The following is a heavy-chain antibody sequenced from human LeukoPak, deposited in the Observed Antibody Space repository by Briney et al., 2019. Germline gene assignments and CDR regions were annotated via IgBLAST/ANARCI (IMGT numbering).Heavy chain of an antibody. CDR1: GYTFTGYY. V-gene: IGHV1-2*06. CDR3: ARVTTYYYDSSGYPVDY. Sequence: ASVKVSFKASGYTFTGYYMHWVRQAPGQGLEWMGRINPNSGGTNYAQKFQGRVTMTRDTSISTAYMELSRLRSDDTAVYYCARVTTYYYDSSGYPVDYWGQGTLVTVSS. D-gene: IGHD3-22*01. J-gene: IGHJ4*02. CDR2: INPNSGGT.